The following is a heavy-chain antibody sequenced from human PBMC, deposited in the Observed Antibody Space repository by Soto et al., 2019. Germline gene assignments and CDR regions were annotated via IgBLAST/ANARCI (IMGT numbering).Heavy chain of an antibody. J-gene: IGHJ4*02. CDR3: RVSSAMVRGVLKPFFDY. D-gene: IGHD3-10*01. CDR1: GFTFSSYA. CDR2: ISGSGGST. V-gene: IGHV3-23*01. Sequence: GGSLRLSCAASGFTFSSYAMSWVRQAPGKGLEWVSAISGSGGSTYYADSVKGRFTISRDNSKNTLYLQMNSLRAEDTAVYYCRVSSAMVRGVLKPFFDYWGQGTLVTVSS.